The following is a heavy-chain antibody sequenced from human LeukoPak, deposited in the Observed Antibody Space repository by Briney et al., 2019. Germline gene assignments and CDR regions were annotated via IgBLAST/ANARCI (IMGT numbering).Heavy chain of an antibody. V-gene: IGHV1-46*01. Sequence: ASVKVSCKASGYTFTNYYIHWVRQAPGQGLEWMGLINPSGGTTNCAQKFQSRVTMTRDMSTTTVYMHLSSLRSEDTAVYYCAREAVTIFGLVRTQTPKGPHRFDPWGQGTLVTVSS. J-gene: IGHJ5*02. D-gene: IGHD3-3*01. CDR1: GYTFTNYY. CDR2: INPSGGTT. CDR3: AREAVTIFGLVRTQTPKGPHRFDP.